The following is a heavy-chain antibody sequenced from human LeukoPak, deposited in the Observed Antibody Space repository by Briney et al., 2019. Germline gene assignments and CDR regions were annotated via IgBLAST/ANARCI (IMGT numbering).Heavy chain of an antibody. CDR3: ARDPFRSSFDS. CDR1: GGSISSYY. CDR2: IYSSGAT. Sequence: PSETLSLTCTVSGGSISSYYWSWIRQPPGKGLEWIGRIYSSGATHYNPSLKSRVTMSVDTSKTKFSLKLTSVTAADTAVYYCARDPFRSSFDSWGQGTLVTVSS. J-gene: IGHJ4*02. D-gene: IGHD1-26*01. V-gene: IGHV4-4*07.